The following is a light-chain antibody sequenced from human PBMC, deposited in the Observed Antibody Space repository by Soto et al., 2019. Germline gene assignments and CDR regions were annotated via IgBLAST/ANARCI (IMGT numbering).Light chain of an antibody. CDR3: QQYYDWPLT. J-gene: IGKJ4*01. CDR2: GAS. Sequence: EIVMTQSPVTMSVSPGEEATLSCRASQSIGRSLAWYQETSGQAPRLLIYGASARATGIPARFIGTGYGTDFTVIISSMQSEDFAVYYCQQYYDWPLTFGGATKVDIK. V-gene: IGKV3-15*01. CDR1: QSIGRS.